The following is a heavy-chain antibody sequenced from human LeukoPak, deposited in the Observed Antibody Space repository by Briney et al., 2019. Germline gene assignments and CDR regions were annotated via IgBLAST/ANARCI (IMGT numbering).Heavy chain of an antibody. Sequence: SETLSLTCTVSGGSISSYYWSWIRQPPGKGLEWIGYIYNSGSTNYNPSLKSRVTISVDTSKNQFSLKLSSVTAADTAVYYCARHGAGRDGYNFELDYWGQGTLVTVSS. J-gene: IGHJ4*02. CDR3: ARHGAGRDGYNFELDY. CDR2: IYNSGST. V-gene: IGHV4-59*08. D-gene: IGHD5-24*01. CDR1: GGSISSYY.